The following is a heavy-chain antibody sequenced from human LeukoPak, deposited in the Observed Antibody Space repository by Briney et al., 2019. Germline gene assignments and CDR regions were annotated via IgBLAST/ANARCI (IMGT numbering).Heavy chain of an antibody. D-gene: IGHD6-13*01. CDR2: IYHSGST. J-gene: IGHJ4*02. CDR1: GGSISSSNW. V-gene: IGHV4-4*02. CDR3: ARGPGYPPYYFDY. Sequence: SETLSLTCAVSGGSISSSNWWSWVRPPPGKGLEWIGEIYHSGSTNYNPSLKSRVTISVDKSKNQFSLKLSSVTAADTAVYYCARGPGYPPYYFDYWGQGTLVTVSS.